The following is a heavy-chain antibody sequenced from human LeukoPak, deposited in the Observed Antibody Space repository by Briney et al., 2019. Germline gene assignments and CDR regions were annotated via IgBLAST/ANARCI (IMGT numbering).Heavy chain of an antibody. Sequence: SGPALVKPTQTLTLTCTFSGFSLSTSGMCVSWVRQPPGKALEWLALIDWDDDKYYSTSLKTRLTISKDTSKNQVVLTMTNMDPVDTATYYCARRLQGRRDGYNGAFDYWGQGTLVTVSS. CDR3: ARRLQGRRDGYNGAFDY. J-gene: IGHJ4*02. CDR2: IDWDDDK. D-gene: IGHD5-24*01. V-gene: IGHV2-70*20. CDR1: GFSLSTSGMC.